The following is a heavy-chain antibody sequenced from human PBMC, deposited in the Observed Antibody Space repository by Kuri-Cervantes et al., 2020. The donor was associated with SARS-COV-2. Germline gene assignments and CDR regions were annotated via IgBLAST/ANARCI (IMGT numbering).Heavy chain of an antibody. CDR3: ARDMYYYDSSGYYYPLGY. Sequence: ASVKVSCKASGYTFTSYYMHWVRQAPGQGLEWMGWISAYNGNTNYAQKLQGRVTMTTDTSTSTAYMELRSLRSDDTAVYYCARDMYYYDSSGYYYPLGYWGQGTLVTVSS. CDR2: ISAYNGNT. CDR1: GYTFTSYY. D-gene: IGHD3-22*01. V-gene: IGHV1-18*04. J-gene: IGHJ4*02.